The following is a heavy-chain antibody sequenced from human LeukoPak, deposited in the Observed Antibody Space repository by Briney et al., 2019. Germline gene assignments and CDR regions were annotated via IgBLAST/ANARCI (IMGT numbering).Heavy chain of an antibody. D-gene: IGHD5-24*01. CDR1: GGSFSGYY. CDR3: ARRERCLQIGAFDI. V-gene: IGHV4-34*01. J-gene: IGHJ3*02. Sequence: PSETMSLTSAVYGGSFSGYYWSWIRQPPGKGREWIGEINHSGSTNHHPPLKRRVTIPVDTPTNQSALMLSSVTAADTAVYYCARRERCLQIGAFDIWGQGTMVTVSS. CDR2: INHSGST.